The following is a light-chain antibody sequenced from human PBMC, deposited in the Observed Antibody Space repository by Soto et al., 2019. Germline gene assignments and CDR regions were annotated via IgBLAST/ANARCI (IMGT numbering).Light chain of an antibody. CDR1: SSDIGDYNY. V-gene: IGLV2-8*01. CDR2: EVT. J-gene: IGLJ7*01. Sequence: QSALTQPSSASGSPGQSVTISCSGTSSDIGDYNYVSWYQQFSGKAPKLIIFEVTKRPSGVPDRFSGSKSGNTASLTVSGLQTEDEAYYYCSSYAASSHLLFGGGTQLTVL. CDR3: SSYAASSHLL.